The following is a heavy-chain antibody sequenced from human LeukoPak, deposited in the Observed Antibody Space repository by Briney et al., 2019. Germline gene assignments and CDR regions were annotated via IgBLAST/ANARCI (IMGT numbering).Heavy chain of an antibody. J-gene: IGHJ4*02. CDR2: ISYDGSNK. Sequence: GGSLRLSCAASGFTFSSYAMHWVRQAPGEGLEWVAVISYDGSNKYYADSVKGRFTISRDNSKNTLYLQMNSLRAEDTAVYYCARDSVLDGILEWFPSRHFDYWGQGTLVTVSS. CDR1: GFTFSSYA. V-gene: IGHV3-30*04. CDR3: ARDSVLDGILEWFPSRHFDY. D-gene: IGHD3-3*01.